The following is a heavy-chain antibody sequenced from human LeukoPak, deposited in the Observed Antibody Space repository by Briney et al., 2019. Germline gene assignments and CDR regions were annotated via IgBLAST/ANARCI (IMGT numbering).Heavy chain of an antibody. Sequence: GGSLRLSCAASGFTFSSYAMSWVRQAPGKGLEWVSAISGSGGSTYYADSVKGRFTISRDNSKNTLYLQMNSPRAEDTAVYYCAKDGFPLWFGELLFYYFDYWGQGTLVTVSS. CDR1: GFTFSSYA. J-gene: IGHJ4*02. D-gene: IGHD3-10*01. CDR2: ISGSGGST. CDR3: AKDGFPLWFGELLFYYFDY. V-gene: IGHV3-23*01.